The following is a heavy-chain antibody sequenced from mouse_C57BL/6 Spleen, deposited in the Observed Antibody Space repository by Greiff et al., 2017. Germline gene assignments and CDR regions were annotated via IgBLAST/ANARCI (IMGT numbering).Heavy chain of an antibody. V-gene: IGHV5-17*01. J-gene: IGHJ2*01. CDR2: ISSGSSTI. D-gene: IGHD3-2*02. Sequence: EVKLVESGGGLVKPGGSLKLSCAASGFTFSDYGMHWVRQAPEKGLEWVAYISSGSSTIYYADKVKGRFTISRDNAKNTLFLQMTRLRSEDTAMYYCATLSLYYFDYWGQGTTLTVSS. CDR1: GFTFSDYG. CDR3: ATLSLYYFDY.